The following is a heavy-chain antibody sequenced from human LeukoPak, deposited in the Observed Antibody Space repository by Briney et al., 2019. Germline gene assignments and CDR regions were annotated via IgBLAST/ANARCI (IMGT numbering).Heavy chain of an antibody. J-gene: IGHJ3*02. CDR1: GFTFSNYA. CDR3: AKDIGLFWSGYSDAFDI. Sequence: QSGGSLRLSCEASGFTFSNYAMNWVRQAPGKGLEGVSAISGSGGRTFYADSVKGRVTISRDNSKNTLYLQMTSLRADDTAISYCAKDIGLFWSGYSDAFDIWGPGTMVTVSS. CDR2: ISGSGGRT. D-gene: IGHD3-3*01. V-gene: IGHV3-23*01.